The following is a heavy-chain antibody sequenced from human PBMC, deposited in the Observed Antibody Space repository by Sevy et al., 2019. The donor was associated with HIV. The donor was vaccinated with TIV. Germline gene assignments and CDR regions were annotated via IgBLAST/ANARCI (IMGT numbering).Heavy chain of an antibody. J-gene: IGHJ6*03. V-gene: IGHV3-23*01. D-gene: IGHD1-20*01. CDR2: ISGSGGST. CDR1: GFTFSSYA. Sequence: GGSLRLSCAASGFTFSSYAMSWVRQAPGKGLEWVSAISGSGGSTYYADSVKGRFTISRDNSKNTLYLQMNSLRAEVTAVYYCAKDGYKPSVGDENYYYYYMDVWGKGTTVTVSS. CDR3: AKDGYKPSVGDENYYYYYMDV.